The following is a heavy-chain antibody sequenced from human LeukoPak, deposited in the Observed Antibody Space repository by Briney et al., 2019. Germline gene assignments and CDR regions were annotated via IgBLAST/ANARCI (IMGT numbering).Heavy chain of an antibody. J-gene: IGHJ4*02. CDR2: IYHSGST. V-gene: IGHV4-38-2*01. D-gene: IGHD3-9*01. CDR1: GYSISSGYY. Sequence: SETLSLTCAVSGYSISSGYYWGWIRQPPGKGLEWIGSIYHSGSTYYNPSLKSRVTISVDTSKNQFSLKLSSVTAADTAVYYCARVWWGVRYFDWLPDFDYWGQGTLVTVSS. CDR3: ARVWWGVRYFDWLPDFDY.